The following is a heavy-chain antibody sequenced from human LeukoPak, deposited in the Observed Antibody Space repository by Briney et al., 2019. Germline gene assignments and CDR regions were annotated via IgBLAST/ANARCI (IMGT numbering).Heavy chain of an antibody. CDR1: GGSLSGYY. V-gene: IGHV4-4*07. CDR3: ARGFGHP. CDR2: VYTSGTT. D-gene: IGHD3-10*01. J-gene: IGHJ5*02. Sequence: SETLSLTCTVSGGSLSGYYWSWFRQPAGKGLEWIGRVYTSGTTNYNPSLKSRVTMSIDTSKNQFSLKLTSVTAADTAVYYCARGFGHPWGQGTLVTVSS.